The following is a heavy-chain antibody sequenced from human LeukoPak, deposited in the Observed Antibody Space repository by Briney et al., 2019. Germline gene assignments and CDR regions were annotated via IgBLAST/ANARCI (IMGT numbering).Heavy chain of an antibody. CDR1: GHTFTSYG. D-gene: IGHD6-19*01. J-gene: IGHJ4*02. CDR3: ARAEVADYYFDY. V-gene: IGHV1-18*01. CDR2: ISAYNGNT. Sequence: ASVKVSCKASGHTFTSYGISWVRQAPGQGLEWMGWISAYNGNTNYAQKLQGRVTMTTDTSTSTAYMELRSLRSDDTAVYYCARAEVADYYFDYWGQGTLVTVSS.